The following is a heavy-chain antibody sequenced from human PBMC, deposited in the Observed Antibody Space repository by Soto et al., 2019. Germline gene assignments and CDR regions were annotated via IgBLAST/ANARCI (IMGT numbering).Heavy chain of an antibody. V-gene: IGHV3-21*01. J-gene: IGHJ4*02. CDR1: GFTFSNYS. CDR2: ISSESTKI. Sequence: EVQLVESGGGLVKPGGSLRLSCAASGFTFSNYSMTWVRQAPGKGLEWVSAISSESTKISYADSVKGRFTISRDNAHSSVFLLMRTLRAEDTAVYYCAKVWAQWLLEVDSWSQGSLVTVAS. D-gene: IGHD6-19*01. CDR3: AKVWAQWLLEVDS.